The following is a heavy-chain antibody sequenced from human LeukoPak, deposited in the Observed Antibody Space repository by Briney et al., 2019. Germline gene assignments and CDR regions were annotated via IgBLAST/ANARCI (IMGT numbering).Heavy chain of an antibody. CDR2: ISSNGGRT. V-gene: IGHV3-64*01. CDR1: GFTFRSYG. Sequence: GGSLGLSCAASGFTFRSYGMHWVRQAPGKGLEYVSAISSNGGRTYYANSVKGRFTISRDNSRSTLYLQMGSLRAEDMAVYYCATYYYDSGGFHFHHWGQGTLVTVSS. J-gene: IGHJ1*01. D-gene: IGHD3-22*01. CDR3: ATYYYDSGGFHFHH.